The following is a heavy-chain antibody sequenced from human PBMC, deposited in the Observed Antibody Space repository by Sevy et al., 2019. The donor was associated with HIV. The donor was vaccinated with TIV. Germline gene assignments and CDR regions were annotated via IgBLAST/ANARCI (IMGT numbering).Heavy chain of an antibody. CDR2: IYSAGST. CDR3: ARGLQLGPYFDY. D-gene: IGHD6-13*01. J-gene: IGHJ4*02. CDR1: GFSVSSNY. V-gene: IGHV3-66*01. Sequence: GGSLRLSCAASGFSVSSNYMTWVRQAPGKGLEWVSVIYSAGSTYYAESVKARFTISRDNSKNTLYLQMNSLRADDTAVYYCARGLQLGPYFDYWGQGTLVTVSS.